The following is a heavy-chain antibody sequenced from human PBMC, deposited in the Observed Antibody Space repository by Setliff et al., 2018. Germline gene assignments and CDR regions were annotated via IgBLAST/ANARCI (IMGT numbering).Heavy chain of an antibody. V-gene: IGHV4-4*07. CDR3: ARERRGGFLEWAPFDS. D-gene: IGHD3-3*01. CDR2: VYSDGST. Sequence: PSETLSLTCSVSGGIIYDHWWTWIRQPPGAGLEWIGRVYSDGSTDYNSSFTSRVTISVDKANNQFFLKLTSLTAADTALYFCARERRGGFLEWAPFDSWGQGVLVTVSS. CDR1: GGIIYDHW. J-gene: IGHJ4*02.